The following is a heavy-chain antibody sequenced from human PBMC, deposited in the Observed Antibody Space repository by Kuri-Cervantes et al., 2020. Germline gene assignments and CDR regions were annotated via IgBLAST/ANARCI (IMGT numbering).Heavy chain of an antibody. CDR2: INPNSGGT. CDR3: ARDPLLLRYFDWSINGRFDP. D-gene: IGHD3-9*01. CDR1: GGTFSSYT. V-gene: IGHV1-2*02. Sequence: ASVKVSCKASGGTFSSYTISWVRQAPGQGLEWMGWINPNSGGTNYAQKFQGRVTMTRDTSISTAYMELSRLRSDDTAVYYCARDPLLLRYFDWSINGRFDPWGQGTLVTVSS. J-gene: IGHJ5*02.